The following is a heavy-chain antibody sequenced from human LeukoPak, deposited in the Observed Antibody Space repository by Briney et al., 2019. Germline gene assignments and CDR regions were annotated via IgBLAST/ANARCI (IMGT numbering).Heavy chain of an antibody. CDR1: GFTFSSYS. CDR2: ISSSSSTI. J-gene: IGHJ4*02. V-gene: IGHV3-48*04. D-gene: IGHD6-13*01. CDR3: ARTAEYSSSWHDFDY. Sequence: GGSLRLSCAASGFTFSSYSMNWVRQAPGKGLEWVSYISSSSSTIYYADSVKGRFTISRDNAKNSLYLQMNSLRAEDTAVYYCARTAEYSSSWHDFDYWGQGTLVTVSS.